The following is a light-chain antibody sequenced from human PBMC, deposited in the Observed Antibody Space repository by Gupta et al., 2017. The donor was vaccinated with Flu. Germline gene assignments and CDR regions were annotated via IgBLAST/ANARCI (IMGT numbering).Light chain of an antibody. V-gene: IGLV2-23*01. CDR3: CSLEGGSPWV. Sequence: QSALTQPASVSGSPGQSITISCTGTSSDIGRYDLVSWYQLHPGKAPKLMIYEGTKRPSAISKPFSGSKAGNTASRTIAGIQAEGEAEYYRCSLEGGSPWVFGGGTKLTVL. CDR2: EGT. CDR1: SSDIGRYDL. J-gene: IGLJ3*02.